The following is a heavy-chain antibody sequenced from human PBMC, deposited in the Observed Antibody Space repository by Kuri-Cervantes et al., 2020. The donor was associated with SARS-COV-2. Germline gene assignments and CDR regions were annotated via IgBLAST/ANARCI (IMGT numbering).Heavy chain of an antibody. D-gene: IGHD7-27*01. CDR1: GFTFSSYS. CDR2: IGPSGTTK. Sequence: GESLKISCAASGFTFSSYSMNWVRQAPGKGLEWASNIGPSGTTKYYADSVKGRFTISRDNAKNSLYLQMSSLRAEDTAVYYCARDLRLGKSLDYWGQGTLVTVSS. J-gene: IGHJ4*02. V-gene: IGHV3-48*04. CDR3: ARDLRLGKSLDY.